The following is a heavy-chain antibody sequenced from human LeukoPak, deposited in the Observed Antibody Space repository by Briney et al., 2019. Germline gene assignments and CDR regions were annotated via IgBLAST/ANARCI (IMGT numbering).Heavy chain of an antibody. CDR2: IKQDGSEQ. D-gene: IGHD5-18*01. CDR3: ARMHRYGRC. J-gene: IGHJ4*02. Sequence: GGTLRLSCAASGVTLRHYYMSWARQAPRQGLEWVANIKQDGSEQFYLDSVKGRFTIFRDNAKNSLDLQMNSLRAEDTAVYYCARMHRYGRCWGQGIRVTVSS. V-gene: IGHV3-7*01. CDR1: GVTLRHYY.